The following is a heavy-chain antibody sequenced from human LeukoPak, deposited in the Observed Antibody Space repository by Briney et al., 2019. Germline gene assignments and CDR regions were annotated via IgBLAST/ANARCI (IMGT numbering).Heavy chain of an antibody. CDR3: ARCRDGYNYYFDY. CDR2: IKQDGSEK. J-gene: IGHJ4*02. V-gene: IGHV3-7*01. Sequence: GGSLRLSCAASGFTFSSYWMSWVRQAPGKGLEWVANIKQDGSEKYYVDSVKGRFTIYRDNAKNSLYLQMNSLRAEDTAVYYCARCRDGYNYYFDYWGQGTLVTVSS. D-gene: IGHD5-24*01. CDR1: GFTFSSYW.